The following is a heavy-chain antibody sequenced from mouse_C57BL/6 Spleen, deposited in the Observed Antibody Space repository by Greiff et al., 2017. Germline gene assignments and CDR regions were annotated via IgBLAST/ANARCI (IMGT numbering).Heavy chain of an antibody. J-gene: IGHJ2*01. CDR3: ARGDYLFDY. V-gene: IGHV3-6*01. CDR2: ISYDGSN. D-gene: IGHD2-4*01. CDR1: GYSITSGYY. Sequence: VQLKESGPGLVKPSQSLSLTCSVTGYSITSGYYWNWIRQFPGNKLEWMGYISYDGSNNYNPSLKNRISITRDTSKNRFFMKLNSVNTEDTATYYCARGDYLFDYWGQGTTLTVSS.